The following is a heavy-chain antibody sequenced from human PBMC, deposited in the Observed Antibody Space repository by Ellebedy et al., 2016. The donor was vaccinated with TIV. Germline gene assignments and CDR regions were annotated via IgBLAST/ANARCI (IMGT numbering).Heavy chain of an antibody. J-gene: IGHJ4*02. CDR1: GDSVSGNSVA. CDR2: TYYRSKWYY. CDR3: ARDFTTVRGVMNPFDY. V-gene: IGHV6-1*01. Sequence: SQTLSLTXXISGDSVSGNSVAWSWIRQSPSRGLEWLGRTYYRSKWYYQYAVSVNSRITISPDTSKNQLSLQLNSVTPEDTAVYYCARDFTTVRGVMNPFDYWGRGTLVTVSS. D-gene: IGHD3-10*01.